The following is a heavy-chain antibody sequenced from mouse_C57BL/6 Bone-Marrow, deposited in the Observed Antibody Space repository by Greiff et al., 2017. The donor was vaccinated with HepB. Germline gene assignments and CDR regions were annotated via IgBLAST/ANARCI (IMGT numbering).Heavy chain of an antibody. Sequence: VQLQQSGAELVKPGASVKISCKASGYAFSSYWMNWVKQRPGKGLEWIGQIYPGDGDTNYNGKFTGKATLTADKSSSTAYMQRSSLTSEDSAVYFCARQSYCGSPSWFAYWGQGTLVTVSA. CDR3: ARQSYCGSPSWFAY. V-gene: IGHV1-80*01. J-gene: IGHJ3*01. CDR2: IYPGDGDT. D-gene: IGHD1-1*01. CDR1: GYAFSSYW.